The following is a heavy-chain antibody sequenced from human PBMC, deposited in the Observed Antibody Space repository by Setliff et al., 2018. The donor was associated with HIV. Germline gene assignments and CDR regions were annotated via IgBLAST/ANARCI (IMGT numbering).Heavy chain of an antibody. D-gene: IGHD2-15*01. CDR2: IKGDGSII. V-gene: IGHV3-74*01. CDR3: AKDGISGGAYPPYYFDY. J-gene: IGHJ4*01. Sequence: PSETLSLSCVMSGFTFSKYWMHWVRQVPGKGPVWVAHIKGDGSIINHADPVKGRFTISRDNSKSTLYLQMNGLRVEDTAVYYCAKDGISGGAYPPYYFDYWGHGTLVTVSS. CDR1: GFTFSKYW.